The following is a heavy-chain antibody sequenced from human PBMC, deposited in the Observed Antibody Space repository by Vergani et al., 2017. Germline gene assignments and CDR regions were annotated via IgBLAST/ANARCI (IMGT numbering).Heavy chain of an antibody. V-gene: IGHV1-69*06. CDR2: IIPIFGTA. Sequence: QVQLVQSGAEVKKPGSSVKVSCKASGGTFSSYAISWVRQAPGQGLEWMGGIIPIFGTANYAQKFQGRVTIPADKSTSTAYMELSSLRSEDTAVYYCARTIFGVVIRTYYFDYWGQGTLVTVSS. CDR1: GGTFSSYA. D-gene: IGHD3-3*01. CDR3: ARTIFGVVIRTYYFDY. J-gene: IGHJ4*02.